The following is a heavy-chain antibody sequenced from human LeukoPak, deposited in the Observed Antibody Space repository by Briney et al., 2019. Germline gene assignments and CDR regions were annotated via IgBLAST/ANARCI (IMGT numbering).Heavy chain of an antibody. CDR2: IKQDGSEK. CDR3: ARDYYAYYYYYYMDV. D-gene: IGHD3-10*01. V-gene: IGHV3-7*01. Sequence: GGSLRLSCAASGFTFSSYWMSWVRQAPGKGLEWVANIKQDGSEKYYVDSVKGRFTISRDNAKNSLYLQMNSLRAEDTAVYYCARDYYAYYYYYYMDVWGKGPRSPSP. CDR1: GFTFSSYW. J-gene: IGHJ6*03.